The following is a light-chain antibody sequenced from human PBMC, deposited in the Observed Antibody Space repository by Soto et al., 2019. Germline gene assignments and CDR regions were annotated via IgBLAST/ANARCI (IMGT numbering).Light chain of an antibody. CDR1: SSDVGTYNL. V-gene: IGLV2-23*01. Sequence: QSALTQPASVSGSPGQSITISCTGTSSDVGTYNLVSWYQHHPGKAPKLMIYEGSKRPSGVSNRFSGSKSGNTASLPISGLQPEDEADYYCCSSAGSSTYCFGTGTKLTVL. CDR3: CSSAGSSTYC. J-gene: IGLJ1*01. CDR2: EGS.